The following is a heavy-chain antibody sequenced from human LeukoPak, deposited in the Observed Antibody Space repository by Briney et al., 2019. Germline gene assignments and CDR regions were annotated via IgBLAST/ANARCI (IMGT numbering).Heavy chain of an antibody. CDR2: ISTDGRDK. D-gene: IGHD2-2*01. CDR1: GFTFSSHA. J-gene: IGHJ6*03. V-gene: IGHV3-30*03. Sequence: GGSLRLSCAASGFTFSSHAMHWVRQAPGEGLEWVAVISTDGRDKHHAESVKGRFTISRDNSKNTLYLQMNSLRPEDTAVYYCARAFDTSWDYYYMDVWGKGTTVTVFS. CDR3: ARAFDTSWDYYYMDV.